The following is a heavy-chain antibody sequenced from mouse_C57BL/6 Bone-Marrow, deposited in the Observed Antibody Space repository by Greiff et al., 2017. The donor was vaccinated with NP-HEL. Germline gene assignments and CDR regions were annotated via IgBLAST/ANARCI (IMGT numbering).Heavy chain of an antibody. CDR3: ARGGPLLRRREWFAY. V-gene: IGHV3-6*01. Sequence: ESGPGLVKPSPSLSLTCSVTGYSITSGYYWNWIRQFPGNKLEWMGYISYDGSNNYNPSLKNRISITRDTSTNQFFLKLNSVTTEDTATYYCARGGPLLRRREWFAYWGQGTLVTVSA. J-gene: IGHJ3*01. D-gene: IGHD1-1*01. CDR2: ISYDGSN. CDR1: GYSITSGYY.